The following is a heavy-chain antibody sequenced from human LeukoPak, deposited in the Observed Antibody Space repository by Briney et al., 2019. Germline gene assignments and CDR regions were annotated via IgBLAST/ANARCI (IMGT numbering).Heavy chain of an antibody. CDR3: ARGVVVITRYWYFDL. CDR2: VHYSGNT. J-gene: IGHJ2*01. V-gene: IGHV4-59*08. D-gene: IGHD3-22*01. Sequence: PSETLSLTCTVSGGSISGYYRNWVRQSPGRGLEWIGLVHYSGNTNYNPSLKGRVSISTDTSKNQFSLELTSVTAADTAVYYCARGVVVITRYWYFDLWGRGTLVTVSS. CDR1: GGSISGYY.